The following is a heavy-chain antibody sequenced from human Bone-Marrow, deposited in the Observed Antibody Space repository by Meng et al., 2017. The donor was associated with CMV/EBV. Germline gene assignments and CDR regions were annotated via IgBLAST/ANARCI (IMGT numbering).Heavy chain of an antibody. CDR2: IKPDTSEK. CDR1: GFTFSNYW. Sequence: GGSLRLSCAASGFTFSNYWMAWFRQAPGKGLEWVANIKPDTSEKFYVDSVTGRFTISRDNAKKSLFLEMNSVRAEDTAFYYGARVEHEWIPDSWGQGTLVTVSS. V-gene: IGHV3-7*01. J-gene: IGHJ4*02. CDR3: ARVEHEWIPDS. D-gene: IGHD3-3*01.